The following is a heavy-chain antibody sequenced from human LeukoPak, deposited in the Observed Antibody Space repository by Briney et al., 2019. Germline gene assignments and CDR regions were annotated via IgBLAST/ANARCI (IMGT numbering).Heavy chain of an antibody. D-gene: IGHD4-17*01. J-gene: IGHJ6*02. Sequence: GGSLRLSCAASGFTFTSYAMNWVRQVPGKGLEWVSSVSSSGDRTFYADSVKGRFTISRDNSKDTLFLQMNGLGVQDTAIYYCTKCDYGDYYYYGLDVWGQGTTVTVSS. CDR3: TKCDYGDYYYYGLDV. CDR1: GFTFTSYA. V-gene: IGHV3-23*01. CDR2: VSSSGDRT.